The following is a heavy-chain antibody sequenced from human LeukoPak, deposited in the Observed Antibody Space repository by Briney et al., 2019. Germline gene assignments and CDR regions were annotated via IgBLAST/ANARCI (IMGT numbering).Heavy chain of an antibody. CDR3: ARVYEFPAMAYPDFYYYYMDV. Sequence: GGSLRLSCAASGFTFDDYGMSWVRQAPGKGLEWVSGINWNGGSTGYADSVKGRFTISRDNAKNSLYLQMNSLRAEDTALYYCARVYEFPAMAYPDFYYYYMDVWGKGTTVTVSS. CDR1: GFTFDDYG. CDR2: INWNGGST. J-gene: IGHJ6*03. D-gene: IGHD5-18*01. V-gene: IGHV3-20*04.